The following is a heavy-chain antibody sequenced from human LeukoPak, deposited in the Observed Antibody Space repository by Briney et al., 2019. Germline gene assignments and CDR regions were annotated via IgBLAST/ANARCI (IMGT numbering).Heavy chain of an antibody. D-gene: IGHD2-2*01. CDR1: GGSISSYY. V-gene: IGHV4-4*07. J-gene: IGHJ5*02. CDR3: ARESSRDCRTTSCYEVFDP. CDR2: IYTSGST. Sequence: SETLSLTCTVSGGSISSYYWSWIRQPAGKGLEWIGRIYTSGSTNYNPSLKSRVTMSVDTSKNQFSLKLSSVTAAATAAYYCARESSRDCRTTSCYEVFDPWGQGTLVTVSS.